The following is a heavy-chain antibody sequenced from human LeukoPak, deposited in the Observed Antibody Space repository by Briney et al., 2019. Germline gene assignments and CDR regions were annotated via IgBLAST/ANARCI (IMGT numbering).Heavy chain of an antibody. J-gene: IGHJ5*02. CDR2: INTDGSST. CDR1: GFTFSSYA. CDR3: ARAMVRGVPNWFDP. D-gene: IGHD3-10*01. V-gene: IGHV3-74*01. Sequence: GGSLRLSCAASGFTFSSYAMSRVRQAPGKGLVSVSRINTDGSSTSYADSVKGRFTISRDNAKNTLYLQMNSLRAEDTAVYYCARAMVRGVPNWFDPWGQGTLVTVSS.